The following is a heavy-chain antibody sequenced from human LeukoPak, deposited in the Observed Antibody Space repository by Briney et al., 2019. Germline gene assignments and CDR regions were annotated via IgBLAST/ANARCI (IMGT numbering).Heavy chain of an antibody. Sequence: ASVKVSCKASGYTFTSYYMHWVRQAPGQGLEWMGIINPSGGSTSYAQKFQGRVTMTRDTSTSTVYMELSSLRSEDTAVYYCARARYYGSGSPTAIEDYWGQGTLVTVSS. V-gene: IGHV1-46*01. J-gene: IGHJ4*02. CDR3: ARARYYGSGSPTAIEDY. D-gene: IGHD3-10*01. CDR1: GYTFTSYY. CDR2: INPSGGST.